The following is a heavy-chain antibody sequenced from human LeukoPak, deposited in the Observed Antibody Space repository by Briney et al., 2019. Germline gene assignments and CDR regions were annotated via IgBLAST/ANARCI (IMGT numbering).Heavy chain of an antibody. CDR3: ARDDGSGWPPDY. J-gene: IGHJ4*02. D-gene: IGHD6-19*01. V-gene: IGHV1-69*06. CDR1: GGTFSSYA. CDR2: IIPIFGTA. Sequence: GASVKVSCKASGGTFSSYAISWVRQAPGQGLEWMGGIIPIFGTANYAQKFQGRVTITADKSTSTAYMELSSLRSEDTAVYYCARDDGSGWPPDYWGQGTLVTVSS.